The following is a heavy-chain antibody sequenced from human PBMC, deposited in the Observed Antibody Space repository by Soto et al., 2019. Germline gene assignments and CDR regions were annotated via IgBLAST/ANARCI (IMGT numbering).Heavy chain of an antibody. CDR3: ARILGHSTTWYLNALDV. Sequence: QVLLVQSGAEVMKPGSSVKVSCKASGGTFSSYAIVWVRQAPGQGLEWMGGIIPIFGAANYAQKFQGRVTVTADESTSTAYMDLSSLRSEDTAVYYCARILGHSTTWYLNALDVWGQGTTVTVSS. CDR1: GGTFSSYA. V-gene: IGHV1-69*01. D-gene: IGHD6-13*01. J-gene: IGHJ6*02. CDR2: IIPIFGAA.